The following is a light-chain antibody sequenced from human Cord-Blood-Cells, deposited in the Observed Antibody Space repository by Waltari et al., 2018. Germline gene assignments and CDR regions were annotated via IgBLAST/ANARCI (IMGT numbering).Light chain of an antibody. CDR2: GAS. V-gene: IGKV3-20*01. CDR3: QQYGSSPRT. Sequence: EIVLTQSPGTLSLSPGERATLSCRASQGVSSSDLAWYQQKPGQAPRLLIYGASSRATGLPDRFSGSGSGTDFTLTISRLEPEDFAGYYCQQYGSSPRTFGQGTKVEI. CDR1: QGVSSSD. J-gene: IGKJ1*01.